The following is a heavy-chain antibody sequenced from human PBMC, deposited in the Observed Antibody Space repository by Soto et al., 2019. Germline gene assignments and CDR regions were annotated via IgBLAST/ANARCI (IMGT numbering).Heavy chain of an antibody. CDR3: ARSIAVAGTPIDY. CDR1: GYTFTSYG. J-gene: IGHJ4*02. V-gene: IGHV1-18*01. D-gene: IGHD6-19*01. CDR2: ISAYNGNT. Sequence: QVQLVQSGAEVKKPGASVKVSCKASGYTFTSYGISWVRQAPGQGLEWMGWISAYNGNTNYAQKLQGRVTMTTDTSTSTAYTELRTVRSDDTAVYYCARSIAVAGTPIDYWGQGTLVTVSS.